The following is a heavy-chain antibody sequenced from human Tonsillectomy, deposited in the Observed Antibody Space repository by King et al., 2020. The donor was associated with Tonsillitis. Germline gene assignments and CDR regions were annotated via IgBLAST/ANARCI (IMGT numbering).Heavy chain of an antibody. CDR1: GFTFSNAW. D-gene: IGHD3-22*01. CDR3: TTEGYHYDSSGYYRDCDY. V-gene: IGHV3-15*07. CDR2: LKSKSDGGTT. Sequence: QLVQSGGGLVKPGGSLRLSCAASGFTFSNAWMNWVRQAPGKGLEWVGRLKSKSDGGTTDYAAPVKGRFTLSRDDSKNTLYLQMNSLKTEDTAVYYCTTEGYHYDSSGYYRDCDYWGQGTLVTVSS. J-gene: IGHJ4*02.